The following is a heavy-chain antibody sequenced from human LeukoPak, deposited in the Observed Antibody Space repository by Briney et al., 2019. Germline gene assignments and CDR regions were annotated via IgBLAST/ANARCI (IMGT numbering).Heavy chain of an antibody. J-gene: IGHJ6*02. CDR2: IIPIFGTA. CDR1: GYTFITYY. Sequence: SVKVSCKASGYTFITYYIHWVRQAPGQGLEWMGGIIPIFGTANYAQKFQGRVTITADESTSTAYMELSSLRSEDTAVYYCAREVPTVTISYDYYYYYGMDVWGQGTTVTVSS. V-gene: IGHV1-69*13. D-gene: IGHD4-17*01. CDR3: AREVPTVTISYDYYYYYGMDV.